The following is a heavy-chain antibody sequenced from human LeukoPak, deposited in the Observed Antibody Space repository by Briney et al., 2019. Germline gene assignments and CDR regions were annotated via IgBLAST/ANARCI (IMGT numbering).Heavy chain of an antibody. D-gene: IGHD6-19*01. CDR1: GFTFSSYG. J-gene: IGHJ3*02. V-gene: IGHV3-30*02. CDR2: IRYDGSNK. CDR3: AKRLLQYSSGWFKPDDAFDI. Sequence: GGSLRLSCAASGFTFSSYGMHWVRQAPGKGLEWVAFIRYDGSNKYYADSVKGRFTISRDNSKNTLYLQMNSLRAEDTAVYYCAKRLLQYSSGWFKPDDAFDIWGQGTMVTVSS.